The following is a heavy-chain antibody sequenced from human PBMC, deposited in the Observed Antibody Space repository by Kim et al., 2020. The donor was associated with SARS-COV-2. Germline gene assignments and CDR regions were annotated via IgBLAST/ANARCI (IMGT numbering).Heavy chain of an antibody. V-gene: IGHV4-61*02. Sequence: SETLSLTCTVSGGSISSGSYYWSWIRQPAGKGLEWIGRIYTSGSTNYNPSLKSRVTISVDTSKNQFSLKLSSVTAADTAVYYCARDFSGGNSHWFDPWGQGTLVTVSS. CDR3: ARDFSGGNSHWFDP. J-gene: IGHJ5*02. D-gene: IGHD2-21*02. CDR1: GGSISSGSYY. CDR2: IYTSGST.